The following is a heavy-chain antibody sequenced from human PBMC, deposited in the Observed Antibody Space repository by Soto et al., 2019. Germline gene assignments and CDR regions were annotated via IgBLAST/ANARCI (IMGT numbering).Heavy chain of an antibody. CDR2: ISGSGGST. CDR1: GFTFSSYA. V-gene: IGHV3-23*01. D-gene: IGHD6-13*01. Sequence: PGGSLRLSCAASGFTFSSYAMSWVRQSPGKGLEWVSAISGSGGSTYYADSVKGRFTISRDNSKNTLYLQMNSLRAEDTAVYYCAKRSSWYIGYYDYWGQGTLVTVSS. CDR3: AKRSSWYIGYYDY. J-gene: IGHJ4*02.